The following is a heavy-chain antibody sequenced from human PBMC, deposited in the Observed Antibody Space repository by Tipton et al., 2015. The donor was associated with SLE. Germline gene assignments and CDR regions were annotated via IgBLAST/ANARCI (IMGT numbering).Heavy chain of an antibody. V-gene: IGHV1-24*01. D-gene: IGHD3-22*01. CDR1: GYTLTELV. CDR3: ARAMIVVRWYFDL. Sequence: QLVQSGAEVKKPGASVKVSCKVSGYTLTELVMHWVRQAPGKGLEWMGSFDPEDGETSHAQKFQGRVTMTRDTSTSTVYMELSSLRSEDTAVYYCARAMIVVRWYFDLWGRGTLVTVSS. CDR2: FDPEDGET. J-gene: IGHJ2*01.